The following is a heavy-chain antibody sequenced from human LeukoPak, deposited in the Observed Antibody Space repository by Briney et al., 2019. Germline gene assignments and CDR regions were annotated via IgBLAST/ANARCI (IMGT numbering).Heavy chain of an antibody. CDR2: IKPDGTEI. V-gene: IGHV3-7*01. Sequence: GGSPRISCAAPGFTFNKYWMTWFRPAPGEGLEWVANIKPDGTEIYYVDSVRGRFIVSRDNAENSLYLQMNSLRVEDTAVYYCARTPDGADYWGQGTLVTVSS. CDR1: GFTFNKYW. D-gene: IGHD3-10*01. J-gene: IGHJ4*02. CDR3: ARTPDGADY.